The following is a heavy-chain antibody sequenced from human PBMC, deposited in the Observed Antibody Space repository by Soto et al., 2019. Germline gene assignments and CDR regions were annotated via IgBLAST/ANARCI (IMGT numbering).Heavy chain of an antibody. CDR3: ARQVSPPRSSGSSRWFDP. CDR2: IYPGDSDT. V-gene: IGHV5-51*01. Sequence: PGESLKISCKGSGYSFTSYWIGWVRQMPGKGLEWMGIIYPGDSDTRYSPSFQGQVTISADKSISTAYLQWSSLKASDTAMYYCARQVSPPRSSGSSRWFDPWGQGTRVTVSS. CDR1: GYSFTSYW. D-gene: IGHD3-22*01. J-gene: IGHJ5*02.